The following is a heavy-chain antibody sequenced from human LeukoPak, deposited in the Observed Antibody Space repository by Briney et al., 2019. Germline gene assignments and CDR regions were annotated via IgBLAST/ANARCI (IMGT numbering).Heavy chain of an antibody. CDR1: GGSISSGDYY. CDR3: ARAPYYYDSSGYYYFTS. V-gene: IGHV4-30-4*01. D-gene: IGHD3-22*01. CDR2: IYYSGST. Sequence: PSQTLSLTCTVSGGSISSGDYYWSWIRQPPGKGLEWIGYIYYSGSTYYNPSLKSRVTISVDTSKNQFSLKLSSVIAADTAVYYCARAPYYYDSSGYYYFTSWGQGTLVTVSS. J-gene: IGHJ4*02.